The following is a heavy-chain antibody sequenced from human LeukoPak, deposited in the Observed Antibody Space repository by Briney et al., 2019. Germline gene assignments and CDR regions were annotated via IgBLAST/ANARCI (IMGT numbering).Heavy chain of an antibody. Sequence: PSETLSLTCTVSGGSISSSSYYWGWIRQPPGKGLEWIGSIYYSGSTYYNPSLKSRDTISVDTSKNQFSLKLSSVTAADTAVYYCASDGLDYGDYAYDYWGQGTLVTVSS. CDR1: GGSISSSSYY. CDR3: ASDGLDYGDYAYDY. CDR2: IYYSGST. D-gene: IGHD4-17*01. J-gene: IGHJ4*02. V-gene: IGHV4-39*01.